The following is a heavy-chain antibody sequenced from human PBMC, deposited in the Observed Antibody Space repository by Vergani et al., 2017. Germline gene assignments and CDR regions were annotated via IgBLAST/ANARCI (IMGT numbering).Heavy chain of an antibody. V-gene: IGHV3-23*01. CDR1: GFSFPGYA. D-gene: IGHD3-3*01. CDR3: ARDGHYSVLSGYYIGGGFDI. J-gene: IGHJ3*02. CDR2: VSGSSATP. Sequence: EVQLLESGGGLVQPGGSLRLSCEASGFSFPGYAMSWVRQAPGKGLEWVSSVSGSSATPYYADSVKGRFIISRDNSKNTLHLQMNSLRPEDTARYYCARDGHYSVLSGYYIGGGFDIWGQGTMVTVSS.